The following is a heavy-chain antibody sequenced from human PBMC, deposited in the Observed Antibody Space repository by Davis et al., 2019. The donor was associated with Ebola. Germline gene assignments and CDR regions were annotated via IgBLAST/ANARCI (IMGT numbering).Heavy chain of an antibody. J-gene: IGHJ4*02. D-gene: IGHD5-24*01. CDR2: INGDGSTT. V-gene: IGHV3-74*01. CDR1: GFTFSSYW. Sequence: GESLKISCAASGFTFSSYWMHWVRQAPGKGLVWVSRINGDGSTTTYADSVKGRFTVSRDNAENSLSLQMNSLRADDTAVYYCLAATTTSAYWGQGTLVTVSS. CDR3: LAATTTSAY.